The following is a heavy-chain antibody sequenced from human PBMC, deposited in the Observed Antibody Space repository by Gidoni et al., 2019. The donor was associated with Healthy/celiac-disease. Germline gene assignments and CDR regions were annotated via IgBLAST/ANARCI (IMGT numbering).Heavy chain of an antibody. J-gene: IGHJ2*01. Sequence: QVQLQASGPGLVKPSETLSLTCTVSGPSISSYYWSWIRQPPGKGLEWIGYIYYSGSTNYNPSLKSRVTISVDTSKNQFSLKLSSVTAADTAVYYCARVSAEWELPAFDLWGRGTLVTVSS. CDR1: GPSISSYY. V-gene: IGHV4-59*01. CDR3: ARVSAEWELPAFDL. CDR2: IYYSGST. D-gene: IGHD1-26*01.